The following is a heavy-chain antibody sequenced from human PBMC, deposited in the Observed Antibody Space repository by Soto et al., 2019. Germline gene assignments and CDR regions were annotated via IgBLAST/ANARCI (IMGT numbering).Heavy chain of an antibody. CDR3: ARDAYCSSTSCYVVHYYYYYMDV. D-gene: IGHD2-2*01. V-gene: IGHV1-18*01. Sequence: ASVKVSCKASGYTFTSYGISWVRQAPGQGLEWMGWISAYNGNTNYAQKLQGRVTMTTDTSTSTAYMELRSLRSDDTAVYYCARDAYCSSTSCYVVHYYYYYMDVWGKGTTVTVS. CDR1: GYTFTSYG. J-gene: IGHJ6*03. CDR2: ISAYNGNT.